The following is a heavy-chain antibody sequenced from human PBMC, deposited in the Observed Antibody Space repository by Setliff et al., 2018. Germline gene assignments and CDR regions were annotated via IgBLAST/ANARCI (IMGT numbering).Heavy chain of an antibody. CDR1: GYTFTRYG. CDR2: ISAYNGNT. V-gene: IGHV1-18*01. D-gene: IGHD3-10*01. CDR3: ARDGMRYGLGAGPFDI. J-gene: IGHJ3*02. Sequence: ASVKVSCKASGYTFTRYGISWVRQAPGQGLEWMGWISAYNGNTNYAQKLQGRVTMTTDTSTSTAYMELRSLRSDDTAVYYCARDGMRYGLGAGPFDIWGQGTMVTVSS.